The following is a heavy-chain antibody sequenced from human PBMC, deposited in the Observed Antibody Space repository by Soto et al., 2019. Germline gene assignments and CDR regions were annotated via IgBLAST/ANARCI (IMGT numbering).Heavy chain of an antibody. Sequence: QLQLQESGSGLVKPSQTLSLTCAVSGGSISSGGYSWSWIRQPPGKGREWIGYIYHSGSTYYNPSLKSRVTISVDRSKNQFSLKLSSVTAADTAVYYCARAALLWFGEPNFDYWGQGTLVTVSS. CDR2: IYHSGST. D-gene: IGHD3-10*01. CDR1: GGSISSGGYS. CDR3: ARAALLWFGEPNFDY. J-gene: IGHJ4*02. V-gene: IGHV4-30-2*01.